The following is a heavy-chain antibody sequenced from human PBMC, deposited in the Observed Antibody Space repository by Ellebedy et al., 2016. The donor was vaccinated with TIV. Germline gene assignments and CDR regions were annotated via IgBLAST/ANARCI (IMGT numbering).Heavy chain of an antibody. Sequence: GGSLRLSXKGLGYSFSTYWIGWVRQMPGKGLEWMGFISPGDSDTKYSPSFQGQVTISADRSIATAYLQWSSLQASDTATYYCTRGGRSTYYGSGSHSHYQYYYGMDVWGQGTTVTVSS. V-gene: IGHV5-51*01. CDR1: GYSFSTYW. J-gene: IGHJ6*02. CDR3: TRGGRSTYYGSGSHSHYQYYYGMDV. D-gene: IGHD3-10*01. CDR2: ISPGDSDT.